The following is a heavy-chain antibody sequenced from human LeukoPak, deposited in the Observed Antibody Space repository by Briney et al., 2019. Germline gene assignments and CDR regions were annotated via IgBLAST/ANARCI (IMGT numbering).Heavy chain of an antibody. V-gene: IGHV4-31*03. CDR3: ARCPLVRGVILPWFDP. CDR1: GGSISSGGYY. Sequence: SETLSLTCTVSGGSISSGGYYWSWIRQHPGKGLEWIGYIYYSGSTYYNPSLKSRVSISVDTSKNQFSLKLSSVTAAGTAVYYCARCPLVRGVILPWFDPWGQGTLVTVSS. J-gene: IGHJ5*02. D-gene: IGHD3-10*01. CDR2: IYYSGST.